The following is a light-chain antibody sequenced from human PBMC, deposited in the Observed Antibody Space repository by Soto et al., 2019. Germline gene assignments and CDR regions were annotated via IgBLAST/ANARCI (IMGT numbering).Light chain of an antibody. CDR2: EVT. Sequence: QSALTQPPSASGSPGQSVTISCTGTGSDVGGYNFVSWYQHHPGKAPKLMIYEVTRRPSGVPDRFSGSNSGNTASLTVSGLLAEDEADYYCASYAGGNQVFGTGTKLTVL. CDR3: ASYAGGNQV. J-gene: IGLJ1*01. V-gene: IGLV2-8*01. CDR1: GSDVGGYNF.